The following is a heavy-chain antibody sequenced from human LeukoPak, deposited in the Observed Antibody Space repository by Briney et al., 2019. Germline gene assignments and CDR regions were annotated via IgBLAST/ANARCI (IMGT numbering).Heavy chain of an antibody. CDR1: GYVFTGYY. CDR3: ARVSIFANYYYYYMDV. Sequence: ASVKVSCKTPGYVFTGYYMHWVRQAPGQGLEWMGWINPNSGGTNYAQKFQGRVTMTRDTSISTAYMELSRLRSDDTAVYYCARVSIFANYYYYYMDVWGEGTTVTVSS. J-gene: IGHJ6*03. D-gene: IGHD3-3*01. CDR2: INPNSGGT. V-gene: IGHV1-2*02.